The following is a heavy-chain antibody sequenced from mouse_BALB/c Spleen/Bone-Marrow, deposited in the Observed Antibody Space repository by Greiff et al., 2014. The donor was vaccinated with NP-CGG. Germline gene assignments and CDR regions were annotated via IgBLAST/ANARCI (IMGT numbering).Heavy chain of an antibody. CDR1: GYAFTNYL. CDR2: INPESGGT. V-gene: IGHV1-54*01. CDR3: ARIYYGNYY. D-gene: IGHD2-1*01. J-gene: IGHJ2*01. Sequence: VQRVESGAELVRPGTSVKVSCKASGYAFTNYLIEWVKQRPGQGLEWVGVINPESGGTNYNEKFKGKATLTADKSSSTAYMQLSSLTSDDSAVYFCARIYYGNYYWGQGTTLTVSS.